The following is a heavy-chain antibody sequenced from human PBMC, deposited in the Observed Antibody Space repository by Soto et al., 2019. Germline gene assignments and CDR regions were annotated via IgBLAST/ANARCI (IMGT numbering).Heavy chain of an antibody. Sequence: QVQLVQSGAEVKKPGASVKVSCKASGYTFTSYYMHWVRQAPGQGLEWKGIINPSGGSTSYAQKFQGRVTMTRDTSTSTVYMELSSLRSEDTAVYYCARDPENIVVVVAATPANWFDPWGQGTLVTVSS. CDR1: GYTFTSYY. CDR2: INPSGGST. CDR3: ARDPENIVVVVAATPANWFDP. D-gene: IGHD2-15*01. J-gene: IGHJ5*02. V-gene: IGHV1-46*01.